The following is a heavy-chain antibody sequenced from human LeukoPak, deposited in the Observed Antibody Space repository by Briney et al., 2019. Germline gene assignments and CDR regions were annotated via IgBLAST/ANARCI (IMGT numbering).Heavy chain of an antibody. D-gene: IGHD3-10*01. CDR2: SRSKVSGYST. J-gene: IGHJ4*02. V-gene: IGHV3-72*01. Sequence: GGSLRLSCATSGFTFSDHLMDWARQAPGKGPEWVARSRSKVSGYSTEYAASVKGRFIISRDDSKNSLSLQMNNLKIEDTAFYYCTSGRIGSSPFDYWGQGALVTVSS. CDR3: TSGRIGSSPFDY. CDR1: GFTFSDHL.